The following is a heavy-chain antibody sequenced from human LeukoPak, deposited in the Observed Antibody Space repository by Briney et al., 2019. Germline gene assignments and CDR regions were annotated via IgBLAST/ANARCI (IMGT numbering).Heavy chain of an antibody. J-gene: IGHJ5*02. Sequence: GGSLRLSCTASGFTFGDYAMSWFRQAPGKGLEWVGFIRSKAYGGTTEYAASVKGRFTISRDDSKSIAYLQMNSLKAEDTAVYYCTRDSGRCSSTSCYSGGAIAAALNWFDPWGQGTLVTVSS. CDR1: GFTFGDYA. D-gene: IGHD2-2*01. CDR2: IRSKAYGGTT. CDR3: TRDSGRCSSTSCYSGGAIAAALNWFDP. V-gene: IGHV3-49*03.